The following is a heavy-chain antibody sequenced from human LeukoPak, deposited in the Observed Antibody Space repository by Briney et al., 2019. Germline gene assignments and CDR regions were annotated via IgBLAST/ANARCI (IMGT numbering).Heavy chain of an antibody. CDR3: ARDLSLYCSGGSCYSLNY. J-gene: IGHJ4*02. CDR1: GFTFSSYS. D-gene: IGHD2-15*01. V-gene: IGHV3-48*04. Sequence: PGGSLRLSCTASGFTFSSYSMNWVRQAPGKGLEWVSYISSSGSTIYYADSVKGRFTISRDNAKNSLYLQMNSLRAEDTAVYYCARDLSLYCSGGSCYSLNYWGQGTLVTVS. CDR2: ISSSGSTI.